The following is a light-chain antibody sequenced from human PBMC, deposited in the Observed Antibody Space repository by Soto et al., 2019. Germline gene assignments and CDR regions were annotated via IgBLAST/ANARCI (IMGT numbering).Light chain of an antibody. V-gene: IGKV3-20*01. J-gene: IGKJ2*01. CDR2: GAS. CDR3: QQYGRSPPFT. CDR1: QSVSSTY. Sequence: EIVLTQSPGTLSLSPGEGATLSCRASQSVSSTYIAWYQQKPGQAPRVLIYGASSRATGIPDRFSGSGSGTDFTLTISRLEPEDFAVYFCQQYGRSPPFTFGQGTKVEIK.